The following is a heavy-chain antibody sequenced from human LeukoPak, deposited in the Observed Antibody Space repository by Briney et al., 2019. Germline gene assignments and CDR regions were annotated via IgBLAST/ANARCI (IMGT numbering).Heavy chain of an antibody. CDR1: GGTFSSYA. D-gene: IGHD5-12*01. Sequence: ASVKVSCKASGGTFSSYAISWVRQAPGQGLEWMGRIIPIFGTANYAQKFQGRVTITTDESTSTAYMELSSLRSEDTAVYYCARASGSGYDIDYWGQGTLVTVSS. CDR3: ARASGSGYDIDY. V-gene: IGHV1-69*05. CDR2: IIPIFGTA. J-gene: IGHJ4*02.